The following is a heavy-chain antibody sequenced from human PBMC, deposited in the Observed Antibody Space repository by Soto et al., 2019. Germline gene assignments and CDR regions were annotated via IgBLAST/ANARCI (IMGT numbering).Heavy chain of an antibody. Sequence: QVHLVQSGAEVKKPGASVKVSCKGSGYAFTTYGITWVRQATGQGLEWRGWISAHNGNTNYAQKLQGRVTVTRDTSTSTAYMELRSLSSADTAVYYCARGRYGDYWGQGALVTVSS. CDR3: ARGRYGDY. J-gene: IGHJ4*02. CDR2: ISAHNGNT. CDR1: GYAFTTYG. D-gene: IGHD1-1*01. V-gene: IGHV1-18*01.